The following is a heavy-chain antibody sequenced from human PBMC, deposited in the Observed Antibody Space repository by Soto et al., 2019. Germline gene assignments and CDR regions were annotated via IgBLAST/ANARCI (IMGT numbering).Heavy chain of an antibody. V-gene: IGHV4-59*01. D-gene: IGHD3-22*01. CDR3: AREGSYDSSGYFPIRWFDP. Sequence: SETLSLTCTVSGGSIRSYYWSWIRQPPGKGLEWIGYIFYSGSTSKNPSLKSRVTISVDTSKNQFSLKLSSVTAADTAVYYCAREGSYDSSGYFPIRWFDPWGQGTLVTVSS. J-gene: IGHJ5*02. CDR2: IFYSGST. CDR1: GGSIRSYY.